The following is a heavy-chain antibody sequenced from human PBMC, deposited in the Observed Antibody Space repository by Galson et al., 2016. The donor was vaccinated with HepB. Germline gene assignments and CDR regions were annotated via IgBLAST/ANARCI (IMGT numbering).Heavy chain of an antibody. CDR3: APEDPDIVLVVAANGMGV. J-gene: IGHJ6*02. D-gene: IGHD2-15*01. CDR2: ISGTSGVT. V-gene: IGHV3-23*01. Sequence: SLRLSCAASGFRFSSYAMRWVRQAPGKGLEWVSAISGTSGVTYYADSVRGRFTISRDNSKNTLYLQMNSLRAEDTAIYYCAPEDPDIVLVVAANGMGVWGLGTTVTVSS. CDR1: GFRFSSYA.